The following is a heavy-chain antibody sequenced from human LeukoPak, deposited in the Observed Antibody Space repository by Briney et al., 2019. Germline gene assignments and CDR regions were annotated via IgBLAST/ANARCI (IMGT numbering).Heavy chain of an antibody. D-gene: IGHD3-3*02. CDR3: AKGGTLAFRIFDY. CDR2: ISGSGGST. Sequence: PGGSLRLSCAASGFTFSSYAMSWVRQAPVKGLEWVSGISGSGGSTYYADSVKGRFTISRDNSKDTLYLQMNSLRAEDTAVYYCAKGGTLAFRIFDYWGQGTLVTVSS. CDR1: GFTFSSYA. J-gene: IGHJ4*02. V-gene: IGHV3-23*01.